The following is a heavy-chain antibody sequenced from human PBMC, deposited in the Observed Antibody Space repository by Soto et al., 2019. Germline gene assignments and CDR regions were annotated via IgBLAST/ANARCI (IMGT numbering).Heavy chain of an antibody. CDR2: INPNSGGT. CDR1: GYTFTGYY. V-gene: IGHV1-2*02. J-gene: IGHJ6*02. CDR3: ARLGRYFDWLPYGMDV. D-gene: IGHD3-9*01. Sequence: AASVKVSCKASGYTFTGYYMHWVRQAPGQGLEWMGWINPNSGGTNYAQKFQGRVTMTRDTSISTAYMELSRLRSDDTAVYYCARLGRYFDWLPYGMDVWGQGTTVTVSS.